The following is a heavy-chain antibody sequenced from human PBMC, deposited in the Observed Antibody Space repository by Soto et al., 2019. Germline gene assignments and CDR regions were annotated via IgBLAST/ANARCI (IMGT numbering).Heavy chain of an antibody. CDR2: IYYSGST. D-gene: IGHD3-10*01. CDR3: ARGITMVRGAQYNWFDP. Sequence: SSETLSLTCTVSGGSISSGGYYWSWIRQHPGKGLEWIGYIYYSGSTYYNPSLKSRVTISVDTSKNQFSLKLSSVTAADTAVYYCARGITMVRGAQYNWFDPWGQGTLVTVSS. J-gene: IGHJ5*02. CDR1: GGSISSGGYY. V-gene: IGHV4-31*03.